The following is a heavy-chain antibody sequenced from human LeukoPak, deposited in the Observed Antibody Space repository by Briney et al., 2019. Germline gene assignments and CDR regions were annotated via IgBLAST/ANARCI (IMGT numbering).Heavy chain of an antibody. CDR1: GYSFTSYD. D-gene: IGHD1-1*01. V-gene: IGHV1-8*01. Sequence: ASVKVSCKASGYSFTSYDFNWVRQAPGQGLEWIGRMNPNIGNTGYAQKFQGRVTMTRDISISTAYMELSSLRSEDTAVYYCARRGTTPFGYWGQGTLVTVSS. CDR3: ARRGTTPFGY. CDR2: MNPNIGNT. J-gene: IGHJ4*02.